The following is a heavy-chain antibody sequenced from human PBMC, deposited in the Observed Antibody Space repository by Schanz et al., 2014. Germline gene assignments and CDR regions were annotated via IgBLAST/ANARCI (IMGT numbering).Heavy chain of an antibody. V-gene: IGHV3-66*02. CDR2: MYINSGST. CDR3: ARDDKRYFDWLSTFDL. Sequence: EVYLVESGGGLVQPGGSLRLSCAVSGFTVNTNYMSWVRQAPGKGLEWISSMYINSGSTQYADSVKGRFIISRDNSKNTLYLQLNSLRAEDTAVYYCARDDKRYFDWLSTFDLWGQGTMVAVSS. D-gene: IGHD3-9*01. CDR1: GFTVNTNY. J-gene: IGHJ3*01.